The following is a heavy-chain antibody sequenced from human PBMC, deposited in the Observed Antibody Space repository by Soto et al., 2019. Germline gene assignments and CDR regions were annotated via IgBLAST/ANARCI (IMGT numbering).Heavy chain of an antibody. J-gene: IGHJ6*02. CDR3: ARDANRYASGSYGMDV. Sequence: CTVSGASISSGGYYWSWTRHHPGKGLEWIGYIYYSGSTYYNPSLKSRVTMSVDTSKNQFSLKLSSVTAADTAVYYCARDANRYASGSYGMDVWGQGTTVTVSS. CDR1: GASISSGGYY. D-gene: IGHD3-10*01. CDR2: IYYSGST. V-gene: IGHV4-31*03.